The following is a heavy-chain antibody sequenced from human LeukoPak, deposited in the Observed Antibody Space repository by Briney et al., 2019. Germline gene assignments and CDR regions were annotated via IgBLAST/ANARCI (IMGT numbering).Heavy chain of an antibody. CDR3: ASRGLTGSYPDY. Sequence: GASVKVSCKASGGTFSSYAISWVRQAPGQGLEWMGGIIPIFGTANYAQKFQGRVTITADESTSTAYMELSSLRSEDTAVYYCASRGLTGSYPDYWGQGTLVTVSS. J-gene: IGHJ4*02. CDR2: IIPIFGTA. V-gene: IGHV1-69*13. D-gene: IGHD1-26*01. CDR1: GGTFSSYA.